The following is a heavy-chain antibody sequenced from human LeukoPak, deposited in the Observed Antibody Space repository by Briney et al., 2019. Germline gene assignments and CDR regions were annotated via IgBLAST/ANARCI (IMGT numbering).Heavy chain of an antibody. CDR3: ASTFGYCSSTSCYTGGYYFDY. V-gene: IGHV1-2*02. Sequence: ASVKVSCKASGYTFTGYYMHWVRQAPGQGLEWMGWINPNSGGTNCAQEFQGRVTMTRDTSISTAYMELSRLRSDDTAVYYCASTFGYCSSTSCYTGGYYFDYWGQGTLVTVSS. J-gene: IGHJ4*02. D-gene: IGHD2-2*02. CDR1: GYTFTGYY. CDR2: INPNSGGT.